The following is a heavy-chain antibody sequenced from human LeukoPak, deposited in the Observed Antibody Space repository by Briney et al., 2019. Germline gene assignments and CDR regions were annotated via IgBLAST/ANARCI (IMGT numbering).Heavy chain of an antibody. CDR3: ARSGLVATVYAFDI. CDR2: FYYSGST. D-gene: IGHD5-12*01. J-gene: IGHJ3*02. Sequence: SETLSLTCTVSGGSISSSSYYWGWIRQPPGKGLEWIGSFYYSGSTYFNPSLKSRVTISLDTSKNQFSLQLSSVSAADTAVFYCARSGLVATVYAFDIWGQGTMVTVSS. V-gene: IGHV4-39*07. CDR1: GGSISSSSYY.